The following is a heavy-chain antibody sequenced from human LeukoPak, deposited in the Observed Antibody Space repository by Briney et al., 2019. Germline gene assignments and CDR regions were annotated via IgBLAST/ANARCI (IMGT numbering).Heavy chain of an antibody. V-gene: IGHV4-4*02. Sequence: SGTLSLTCGVSGGSITNTNYWTWVRQPPGKGLEWIGEVNLQGSTNYNPSLMGRVAIAVDTSENHISLQLTSVTAADTAVYYCARGRGAISGTTLDYWGQGSLVTVSS. D-gene: IGHD1-7*01. CDR2: VNLQGST. CDR3: ARGRGAISGTTLDY. CDR1: GGSITNTNY. J-gene: IGHJ4*02.